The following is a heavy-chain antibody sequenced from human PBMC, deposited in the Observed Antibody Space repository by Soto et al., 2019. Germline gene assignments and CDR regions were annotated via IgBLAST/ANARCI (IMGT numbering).Heavy chain of an antibody. CDR3: VHSRCGGDCLQSYSSHYYYGMDI. CDR1: GFSLSSSGVA. V-gene: IGHV2-5*02. J-gene: IGHJ6*02. CDR2: IYWDDNK. Sequence: SGPTLVNATPTLTLTSTFSGFSLSSSGVAVGWIRQPPGKALEWHALIYWDDNKRCSPSLKSRVTITKDKSKNQVVLTMTNMDPVDTATYYCVHSRCGGDCLQSYSSHYYYGMDIWGQGTTVTVS. D-gene: IGHD2-21*02.